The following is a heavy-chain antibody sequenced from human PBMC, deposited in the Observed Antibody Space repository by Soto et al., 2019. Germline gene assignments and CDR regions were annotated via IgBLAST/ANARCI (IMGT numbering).Heavy chain of an antibody. J-gene: IGHJ6*02. V-gene: IGHV1-69*01. CDR1: GGTFGSYA. Sequence: QVQLVQSGAEVKKPGSSVKVSCKASGGTFGSYAISWVRQAPGQGLEWMGGIIPIPGTANYAQKFQGRVTIDADESTSTAYMELSSLRSEDTAVYYCARSQGSSTSLENYYYYYYGMDVCGQGTTVTVSS. CDR2: IIPIPGTA. D-gene: IGHD2-2*01. CDR3: ARSQGSSTSLENYYYYYYGMDV.